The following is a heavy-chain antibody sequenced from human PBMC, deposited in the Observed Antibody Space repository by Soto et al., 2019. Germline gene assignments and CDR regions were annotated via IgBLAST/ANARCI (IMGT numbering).Heavy chain of an antibody. CDR1: GYTFTSYG. Sequence: GASVKVSCKASGYTFTSYGISWVRQAPGQGLEWMGWISAYNGNTNYAQKLQGRVTMTTDTSTSTAYMELRSLRSDDTAVYYCARAVVTDGPYYYGMDVWGQGTTVTVSS. V-gene: IGHV1-18*01. CDR3: ARAVVTDGPYYYGMDV. J-gene: IGHJ6*02. CDR2: ISAYNGNT. D-gene: IGHD2-21*02.